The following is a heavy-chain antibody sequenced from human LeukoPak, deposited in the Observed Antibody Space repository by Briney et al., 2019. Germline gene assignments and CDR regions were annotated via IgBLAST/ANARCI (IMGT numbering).Heavy chain of an antibody. Sequence: GASVKVSCKASGGTFSSYAISWVRQAPGQGLEWMGGIIPIFGTANYAQKFQGRVTITADESTSIAYMELSSLRSEDTAVYYCARVGAVAYYCDYWGQGTLVTVSS. CDR2: IIPIFGTA. J-gene: IGHJ4*02. CDR3: ARVGAVAYYCDY. V-gene: IGHV1-69*13. D-gene: IGHD6-19*01. CDR1: GGTFSSYA.